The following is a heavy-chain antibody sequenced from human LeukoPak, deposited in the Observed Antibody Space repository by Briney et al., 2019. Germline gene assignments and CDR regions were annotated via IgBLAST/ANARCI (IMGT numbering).Heavy chain of an antibody. CDR1: GFTFSSYA. D-gene: IGHD3-22*01. CDR2: ISYDGSNK. J-gene: IGHJ1*01. CDR3: ARGRDSSGYYSFPH. V-gene: IGHV3-30*04. Sequence: GGSLRPSCAASGFTFSSYAMYWVRQAPGKGLEWVAVISYDGSNKYYADSVKGRFTISRDNSKNTLYLQMNSLRAEDTAVYYCARGRDSSGYYSFPHWGQGTLVTVSS.